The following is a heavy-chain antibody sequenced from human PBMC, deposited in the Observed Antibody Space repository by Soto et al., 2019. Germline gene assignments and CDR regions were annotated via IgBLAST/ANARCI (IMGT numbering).Heavy chain of an antibody. D-gene: IGHD6-19*01. Sequence: PSETLSLTCTVSGGSVSSGSYYWSWIRQPPGKGLEWIGYIYYSGSTNYNPSLKSRVTISVDTSKNQFSLKLSSVTAADPAVYYCARGLVLSDWFDPWGQGTLVTVSS. V-gene: IGHV4-61*01. CDR1: GGSVSSGSYY. CDR2: IYYSGST. CDR3: ARGLVLSDWFDP. J-gene: IGHJ5*02.